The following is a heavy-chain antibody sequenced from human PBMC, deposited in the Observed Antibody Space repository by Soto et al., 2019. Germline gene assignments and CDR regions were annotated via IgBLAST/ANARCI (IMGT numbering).Heavy chain of an antibody. Sequence: QVQLVQSGAEVKKPGSSVKVSCKASGGTFSSYAISWVRQAPGQGLEWMGGIIPIFGTANYAQKFQGRVTITADKSTSTAYMELSSLRSEDTAVYYCALGKGRWGYYDRSVHWDYWGQGTLVTVSS. J-gene: IGHJ4*02. CDR2: IIPIFGTA. CDR3: ALGKGRWGYYDRSVHWDY. D-gene: IGHD3-22*01. CDR1: GGTFSSYA. V-gene: IGHV1-69*06.